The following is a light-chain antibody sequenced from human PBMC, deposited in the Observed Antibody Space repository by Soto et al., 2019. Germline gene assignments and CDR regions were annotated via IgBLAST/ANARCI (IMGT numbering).Light chain of an antibody. V-gene: IGLV1-47*01. J-gene: IGLJ2*01. CDR3: AAWDNNLGGPA. Sequence: QSVLTQPPSASGTHGQRVSISCSGSNSNIGSKYVYWYQQLPGTAPKLLMYRNNQRPSGVPDRFSGSKSGTSASLAISGLRSEDEADYYCAAWDNNLGGPAFGGGTKLTVL. CDR1: NSNIGSKY. CDR2: RNN.